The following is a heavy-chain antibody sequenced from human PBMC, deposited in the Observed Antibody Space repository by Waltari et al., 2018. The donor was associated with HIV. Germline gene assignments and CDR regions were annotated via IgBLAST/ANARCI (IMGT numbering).Heavy chain of an antibody. V-gene: IGHV3-30*01. Sequence: QVQLVESGGGVVQPGGSPRLSCAASGFTFSDYAMHWVRQAPGKGLDWVAAISYDGSIKHYADSVKGRFTISRDNSKNSLSLQMNSLRAEDTAVYYCTGSSGWGQGTLVAVSS. D-gene: IGHD6-25*01. J-gene: IGHJ4*02. CDR2: ISYDGSIK. CDR1: GFTFSDYA. CDR3: TGSSG.